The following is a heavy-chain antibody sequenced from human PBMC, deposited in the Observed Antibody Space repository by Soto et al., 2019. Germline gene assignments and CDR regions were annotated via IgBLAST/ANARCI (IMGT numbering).Heavy chain of an antibody. V-gene: IGHV3-23*01. J-gene: IGHJ3*02. CDR3: TSRYCTNGVCYSAAFDI. CDR2: ISGSGGST. CDR1: GFTFSSYA. Sequence: EVQLLESGGGLVQPGGSLRLSCAASGFTFSSYAMSWVRQAPGKGLEWVSAISGSGGSTYYADSVKGRFTITRDNSKHMQELQMHRLRAEDTAVYYCTSRYCTNGVCYSAAFDIWGQGKMVTVSS. D-gene: IGHD2-8*01.